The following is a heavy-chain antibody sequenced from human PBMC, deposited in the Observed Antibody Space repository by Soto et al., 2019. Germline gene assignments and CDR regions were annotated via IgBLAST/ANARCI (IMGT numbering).Heavy chain of an antibody. Sequence: SETLSLTCTVSGGSISSYFWSWIRQPAGKGLEWIGRIYASGSTNYNPSLKSRVTMSVDTSKNQFSLKLSSVTAADTAVYYCARCPSVYSSSCYYFDYWGQGALVTVSS. J-gene: IGHJ4*02. D-gene: IGHD2-2*01. V-gene: IGHV4-4*07. CDR1: GGSISSYF. CDR3: ARCPSVYSSSCYYFDY. CDR2: IYASGST.